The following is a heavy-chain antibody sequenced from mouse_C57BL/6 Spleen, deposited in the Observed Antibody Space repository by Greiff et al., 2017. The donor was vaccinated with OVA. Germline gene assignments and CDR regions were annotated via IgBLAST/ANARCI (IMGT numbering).Heavy chain of an antibody. Sequence: QVQLKQPGAELVKPGASVKMSCKASGYTFTSYWITWVKQRPGQGLEWIGDMYPGSGSTNYNEKLKSKATLTVDTSSSTAYMQLSSLTSEDSAVYYCARSHGSYYFDYWGQGTTLTVSS. J-gene: IGHJ2*01. CDR3: ARSHGSYYFDY. CDR1: GYTFTSYW. CDR2: MYPGSGST. D-gene: IGHD1-1*01. V-gene: IGHV1-55*01.